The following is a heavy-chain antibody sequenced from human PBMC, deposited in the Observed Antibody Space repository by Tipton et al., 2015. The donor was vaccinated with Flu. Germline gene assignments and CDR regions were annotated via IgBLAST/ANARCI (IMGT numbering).Heavy chain of an antibody. J-gene: IGHJ4*02. Sequence: SLRLSCAASGFTFSRYAMRWVRQAPGKGVECVSGITCSSDTTYYADSVKGRFTISRDNSKSTLYLQMDSLRAEDTAVYYCARGYDILTDGGGYFDYWGQGTLFTVSS. V-gene: IGHV3-23*01. CDR1: GFTFSRYA. CDR2: ITCSSDTT. CDR3: ARGYDILTDGGGYFDY. D-gene: IGHD3-9*01.